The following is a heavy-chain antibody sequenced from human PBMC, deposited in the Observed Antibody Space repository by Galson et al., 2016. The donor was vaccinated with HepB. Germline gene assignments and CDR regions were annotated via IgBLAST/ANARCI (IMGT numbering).Heavy chain of an antibody. CDR2: INHSGST. CDR3: ARVGLQYFYTIY. CDR1: GGSFSGYY. V-gene: IGHV4-34*01. J-gene: IGHJ4*01. Sequence: SETLSLTCAVYGGSFSGYYWTWVRQPPGKGLEWIGEINHSGSTKYNPSLKSRLTISVDTSKNQFSLDLTSVTAADTAVYYCARVGLQYFYTIYWGLGTLVTVSS. D-gene: IGHD2-2*02.